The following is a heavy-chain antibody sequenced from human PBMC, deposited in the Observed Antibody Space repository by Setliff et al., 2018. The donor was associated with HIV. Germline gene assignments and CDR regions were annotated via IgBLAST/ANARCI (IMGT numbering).Heavy chain of an antibody. D-gene: IGHD3-10*01. CDR1: GYTFTTYG. J-gene: IGHJ6*02. V-gene: IGHV1-18*04. CDR3: SRSGVPPYYYYGMDV. CDR2: INSYNGNT. Sequence: EASVKVSCKASGYTFTTYGVNWVRQAPGQGLEWMGWINSYNGNTKFAQKLQGRVTVTTDTSTTTAFMELRSLKADDTGIYYCSRSGVPPYYYYGMDVWGQGTTVTVSS.